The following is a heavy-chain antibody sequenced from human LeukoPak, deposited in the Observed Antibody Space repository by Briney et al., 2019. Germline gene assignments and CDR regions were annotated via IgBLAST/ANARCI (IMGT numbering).Heavy chain of an antibody. CDR3: AREGSVAAGYFQR. V-gene: IGHV4-61*02. CDR1: GGSINSGSYY. D-gene: IGHD6-19*01. CDR2: IYTSGMT. J-gene: IGHJ1*01. Sequence: MPSETLSLXCTVSGGSINSGSYYWTWSRQPAGKGLEWIGRIYTSGMTNYNPSLRGRVTISADTSTNQFSLRLSSVTAADTAVYYCAREGSVAAGYFQRWGQGTLVTVSS.